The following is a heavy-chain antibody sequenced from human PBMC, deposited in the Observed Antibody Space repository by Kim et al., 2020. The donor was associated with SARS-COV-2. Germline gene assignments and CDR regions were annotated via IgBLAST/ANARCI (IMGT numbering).Heavy chain of an antibody. CDR2: ISSSSSYI. CDR3: AREIRRDGYTPGLGY. CDR1: GFTFSSYS. J-gene: IGHJ4*02. Sequence: GGSLRLSCAASGFTFSSYSMNWVRQAPGKGLEWVSSISSSSSYIYYADSVKGRFTISRDNAKNSLYLQMNSLRAEDTAVYYCAREIRRDGYTPGLGYWGQGTLVTVSS. V-gene: IGHV3-21*01. D-gene: IGHD5-12*01.